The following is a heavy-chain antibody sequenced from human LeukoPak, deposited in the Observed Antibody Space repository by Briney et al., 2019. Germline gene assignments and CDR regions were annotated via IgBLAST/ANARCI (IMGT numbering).Heavy chain of an antibody. V-gene: IGHV3-23*01. J-gene: IGHJ6*02. D-gene: IGHD3-3*01. Sequence: GGSLRLSCAASGFTFSSYAMSWVRQAPGKGLEWVSAISGSGGSTYYADSVKGRFTISRDNSKNTLYLQMNSLRAEDTAVYYCARDRDVPTIGMDVWGQGTTVTVSS. CDR2: ISGSGGST. CDR1: GFTFSSYA. CDR3: ARDRDVPTIGMDV.